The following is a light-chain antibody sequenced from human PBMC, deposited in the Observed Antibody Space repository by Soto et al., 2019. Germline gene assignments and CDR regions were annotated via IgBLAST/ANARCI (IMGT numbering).Light chain of an antibody. V-gene: IGLV2-11*01. CDR1: SSDVGGYNY. CDR3: CSSAGTYTSV. CDR2: DVS. Sequence: QSALTQPRSVSGSPGQSVTISCTGTSSDVGGYNYVSWYQQHPGKAPKLIIYDVSKRPSGVPDRFSGSKSGNTASLTISGXXXXXXXDXYCCSSAGTYTSVFGGGTKVTVL. J-gene: IGLJ3*02.